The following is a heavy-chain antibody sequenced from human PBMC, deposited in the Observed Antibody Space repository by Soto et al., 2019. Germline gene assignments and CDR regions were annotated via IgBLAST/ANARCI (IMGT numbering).Heavy chain of an antibody. Sequence: QVQLQESGPGLVKPSETLSLTCTVSGGSISSYYWSWIRQPPGKGLEWIGYIYYSGSTNYNPSLRGRVTISVDTSKNQFSLKLSSVTAADTAVYYCARDHRVTNYYCYGMDVWGQGTTVTVSS. CDR3: ARDHRVTNYYCYGMDV. V-gene: IGHV4-59*01. J-gene: IGHJ6*02. CDR2: IYYSGST. CDR1: GGSISSYY. D-gene: IGHD4-17*01.